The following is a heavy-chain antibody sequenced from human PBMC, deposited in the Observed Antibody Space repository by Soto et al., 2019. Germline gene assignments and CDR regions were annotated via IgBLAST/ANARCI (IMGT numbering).Heavy chain of an antibody. J-gene: IGHJ6*03. Sequence: GGSLRLSCAASGFTFSSYAMSWVRQAPGKGLEWVSAISGSGGSTYYADSVKGRFTISRDNSKNTLYLQMNSLRAEDTAVYYCANSLADSSSWERTYYYYMHVWGKETTVNVSS. V-gene: IGHV3-23*01. D-gene: IGHD6-13*01. CDR1: GFTFSSYA. CDR2: ISGSGGST. CDR3: ANSLADSSSWERTYYYYMHV.